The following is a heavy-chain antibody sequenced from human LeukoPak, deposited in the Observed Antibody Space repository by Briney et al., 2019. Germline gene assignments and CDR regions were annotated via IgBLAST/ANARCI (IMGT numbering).Heavy chain of an antibody. Sequence: GGSLRLSCVVSGFNFSRNAMSWVRQAPGKGLEWVSGISARGRSTYYADSVKGRFNISRDNSKNMLFLQMSTLRVEDTAIYYCAKGRGIVVVVTADYWGQGTQVTVSS. CDR2: ISARGRST. D-gene: IGHD2-21*01. V-gene: IGHV3-23*01. CDR1: GFNFSRNA. J-gene: IGHJ4*02. CDR3: AKGRGIVVVVTADY.